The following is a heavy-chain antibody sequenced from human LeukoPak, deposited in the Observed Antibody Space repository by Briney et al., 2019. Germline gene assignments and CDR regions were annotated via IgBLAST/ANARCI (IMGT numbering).Heavy chain of an antibody. CDR2: FDPEDGET. Sequence: VKVSCKVSGYTLTELSMHWVRQAPGKGLEWMGGFDPEDGETIYAQKFQDRVTMTEDTSTDTAYMELSSLRSEDTAVYYCATSRDGYNPGDYWGQGTLVTVSS. D-gene: IGHD5-24*01. V-gene: IGHV1-24*01. CDR1: GYTLTELS. J-gene: IGHJ4*02. CDR3: ATSRDGYNPGDY.